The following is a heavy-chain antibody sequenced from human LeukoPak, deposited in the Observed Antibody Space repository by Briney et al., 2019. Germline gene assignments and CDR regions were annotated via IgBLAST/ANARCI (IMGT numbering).Heavy chain of an antibody. CDR1: GGTFSSYA. Sequence: SVKVSCKASGGTFSSYAISWVPQAPGQGLEWMGGIIPIFGTANYAQKFQGRVTITADESTSTAYMELSSLRSEDTAVYYCARSYYYGSGSYSNWFDPWGQGTLVTVSS. V-gene: IGHV1-69*13. J-gene: IGHJ5*02. D-gene: IGHD3-10*01. CDR2: IIPIFGTA. CDR3: ARSYYYGSGSYSNWFDP.